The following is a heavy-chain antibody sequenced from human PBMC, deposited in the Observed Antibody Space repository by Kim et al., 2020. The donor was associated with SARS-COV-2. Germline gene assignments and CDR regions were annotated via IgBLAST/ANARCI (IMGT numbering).Heavy chain of an antibody. CDR3: ASLPLPYYYDSSGYHFDY. Sequence: SETLSLTCTVSGGSIRSSSHYWGWIRQPPGKGLEWIGSIYYSGSTYYNPSLKSRVTISVDTSKNQFSLKLSSVTAADTAVYYCASLPLPYYYDSSGYHFDYWGQGTLVTVSS. V-gene: IGHV4-39*01. CDR1: GGSIRSSSHY. CDR2: IYYSGST. J-gene: IGHJ4*02. D-gene: IGHD3-22*01.